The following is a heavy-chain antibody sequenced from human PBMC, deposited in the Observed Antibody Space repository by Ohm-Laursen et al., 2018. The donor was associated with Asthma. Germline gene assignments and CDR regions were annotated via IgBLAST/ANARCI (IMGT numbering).Heavy chain of an antibody. CDR3: ASRYSSSWYSPY. D-gene: IGHD6-13*01. CDR1: GFTFSSYS. CDR2: ISSSSSYI. V-gene: IGHV3-21*01. Sequence: SLRLSCAASGFTFSSYSMNWVRQAPGKGLEWVSSISSSSSYIYYADSVKGRFTISRDNAKNSLYLQMNSLRAEDTAVYYCASRYSSSWYSPYWGQGTLVTVSS. J-gene: IGHJ4*02.